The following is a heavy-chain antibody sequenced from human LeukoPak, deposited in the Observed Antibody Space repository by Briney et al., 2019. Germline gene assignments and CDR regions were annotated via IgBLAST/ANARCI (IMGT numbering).Heavy chain of an antibody. CDR1: GFTFDDYA. D-gene: IGHD6-13*01. CDR3: AKSSSSWSGDAFDI. Sequence: GRSLRLSCAASGFTFDDYATHWVRQAPGKGLEWVSGIGWSSGSIGYADSVKGRFTISRDNAKNSLYLQMNSLRAEDMALYYCAKSSSSWSGDAFDIWGQGTMVTVSS. J-gene: IGHJ3*02. CDR2: IGWSSGSI. V-gene: IGHV3-9*03.